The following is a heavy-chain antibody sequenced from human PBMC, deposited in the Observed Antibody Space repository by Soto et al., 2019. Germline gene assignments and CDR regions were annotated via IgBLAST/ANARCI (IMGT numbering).Heavy chain of an antibody. D-gene: IGHD3-10*01. V-gene: IGHV3-23*01. CDR1: GFAFSTYA. Sequence: EVQLLESGGALEHPGGSLRLSCAAAGFAFSTYAMTWVRQAPGKGLEWVSVISGSGGSSYYAASVKGRFTISRDNSKNTVYLQMSSLRVEDTGVYSCARIYGSGVVDFWGQGSLITVSS. J-gene: IGHJ4*02. CDR2: ISGSGGSS. CDR3: ARIYGSGVVDF.